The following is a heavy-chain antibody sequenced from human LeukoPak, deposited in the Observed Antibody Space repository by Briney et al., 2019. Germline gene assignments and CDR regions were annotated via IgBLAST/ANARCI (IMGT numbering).Heavy chain of an antibody. D-gene: IGHD2-21*01. CDR1: GYTFTGYY. CDR2: INPNSGGT. J-gene: IGHJ6*02. Sequence: ASVKVSCKASGYTFTGYYMHWVRQAPGQGLEWMGWINPNSGGTNYAQKFQGWVTMTGDTSISTAYMELSRLRSDDTAVYYCARAQDGEDFNPYGMDVWGQGTTVTVSS. CDR3: ARAQDGEDFNPYGMDV. V-gene: IGHV1-2*04.